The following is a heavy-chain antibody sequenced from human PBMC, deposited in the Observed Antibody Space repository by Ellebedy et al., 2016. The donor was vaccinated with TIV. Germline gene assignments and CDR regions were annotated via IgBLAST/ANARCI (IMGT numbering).Heavy chain of an antibody. J-gene: IGHJ2*01. CDR2: IYYSGST. D-gene: IGHD2-2*01. V-gene: IGHV4-39*01. Sequence: SETLSLTXTVSGGSISSSSYYWGWIRQPPGKGLEWIGSIYYSGSTYYNPSLKSRVTISVDTSKNQFSLKLSSVTAADTAVYYCARLVRVNIVVVPAPWYFDLWGRGTLVTVSS. CDR3: ARLVRVNIVVVPAPWYFDL. CDR1: GGSISSSSYY.